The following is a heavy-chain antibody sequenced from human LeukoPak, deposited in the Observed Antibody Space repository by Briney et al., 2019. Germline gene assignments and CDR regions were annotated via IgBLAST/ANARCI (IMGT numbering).Heavy chain of an antibody. CDR2: ISGSSYYI. Sequence: PGRSLRLSCVASGFTFSSYTMNWVRQTPGKGLEWVSSISGSSYYIYYADSVKGRFTISRDNAKNSLYLQMNSLRAEDTAVYYCASEWELYRPGFRFGGQGTLVTVSS. D-gene: IGHD1-26*01. J-gene: IGHJ4*02. CDR3: ASEWELYRPGFRF. V-gene: IGHV3-21*04. CDR1: GFTFSSYT.